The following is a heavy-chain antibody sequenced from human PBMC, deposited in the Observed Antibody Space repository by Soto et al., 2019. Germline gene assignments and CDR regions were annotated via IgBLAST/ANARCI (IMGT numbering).Heavy chain of an antibody. CDR3: ARVLPPFDP. CDR2: INAYNGNT. Sequence: QVQLVQSGAEVKKPGASVKVSCKASGYTFTSYGISWVRQAPGQGLEWMGWINAYNGNTNYAQKLKXXXTXXTDTSTSTAYMELRSLRSDDTAVYYCARVLPPFDPWGQGTLVTVSS. CDR1: GYTFTSYG. V-gene: IGHV1-18*01. J-gene: IGHJ5*02.